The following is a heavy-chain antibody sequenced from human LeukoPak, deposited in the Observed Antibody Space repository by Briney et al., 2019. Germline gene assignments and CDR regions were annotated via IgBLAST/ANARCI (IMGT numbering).Heavy chain of an antibody. J-gene: IGHJ4*02. Sequence: GASVKVSCKASGYTFTGYYMHWVRQAPGQGLEWMGWINPNSGGTNYAQQFQGRGTMTRDTSISTAYMELSRLRSDDTAVYYCALSGGYSGTLFDYWGQGTLVTVSS. D-gene: IGHD5-12*01. V-gene: IGHV1-2*02. CDR1: GYTFTGYY. CDR3: ALSGGYSGTLFDY. CDR2: INPNSGGT.